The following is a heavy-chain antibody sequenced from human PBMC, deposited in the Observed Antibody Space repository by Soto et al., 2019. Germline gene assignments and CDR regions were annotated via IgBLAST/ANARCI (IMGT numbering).Heavy chain of an antibody. J-gene: IGHJ4*02. Sequence: VGSLRLSGAASGFSFSSYAMSWVRQAPGKGLEWVSTMSGTSGTTYYADSVKGRFTISRDNSENTLFLQMNSLRAEDTAIYYCAKEYNWNDYFDFWGQGTPVTVSS. CDR1: GFSFSSYA. D-gene: IGHD1-20*01. CDR2: MSGTSGTT. CDR3: AKEYNWNDYFDF. V-gene: IGHV3-23*01.